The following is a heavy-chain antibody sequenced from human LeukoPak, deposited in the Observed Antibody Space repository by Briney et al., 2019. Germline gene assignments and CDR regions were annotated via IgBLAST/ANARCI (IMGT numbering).Heavy chain of an antibody. V-gene: IGHV1-2*02. D-gene: IGHD3-22*01. J-gene: IGHJ4*02. CDR1: GYTFTGYY. CDR2: INPNSGGT. Sequence: ASVKVSCKASGYTFTGYYMHWVRQAPGQGLERMGWINPNSGGTNYAQKFQGRVTMTRDTSISTAYMELSRLRSDDTAVYYCARALYDSSGYYYFDYWGQGTLVTVSS. CDR3: ARALYDSSGYYYFDY.